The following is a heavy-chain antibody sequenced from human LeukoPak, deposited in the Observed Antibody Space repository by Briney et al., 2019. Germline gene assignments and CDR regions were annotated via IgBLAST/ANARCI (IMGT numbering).Heavy chain of an antibody. J-gene: IGHJ6*02. CDR3: AREIGDYGFWSGTRGNGMDV. D-gene: IGHD3-3*01. CDR1: GGTFSSYA. Sequence: ASVKVSCKASGGTFSSYAISWVRQAPGQGLEWMGGIILIFGTANYAQKFQGRVTITADESTSTAYMELSSLRSEDTAVYYCAREIGDYGFWSGTRGNGMDVWGQGTTVTVSS. V-gene: IGHV1-69*13. CDR2: IILIFGTA.